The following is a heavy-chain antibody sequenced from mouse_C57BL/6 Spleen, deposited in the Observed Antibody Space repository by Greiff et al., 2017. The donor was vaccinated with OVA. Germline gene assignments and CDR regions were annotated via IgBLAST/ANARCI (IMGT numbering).Heavy chain of an antibody. Sequence: QVQLQQSGAELVRPGTSVKVSCKASGYAFTNYLIEWVKQRPGQGLEWIGVINPGSGGTNYNEKFKGKATLTADKSSSTAYMQLSSLTAEDSAVYVCASGTWEGYAMDYWGQGTSVTVSS. J-gene: IGHJ4*01. CDR3: ASGTWEGYAMDY. D-gene: IGHD3-3*01. CDR1: GYAFTNYL. CDR2: INPGSGGT. V-gene: IGHV1-54*01.